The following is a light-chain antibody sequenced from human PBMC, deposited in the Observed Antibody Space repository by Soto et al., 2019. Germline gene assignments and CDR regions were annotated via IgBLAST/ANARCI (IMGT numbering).Light chain of an antibody. V-gene: IGLV2-14*01. J-gene: IGLJ1*01. Sequence: QSALTQPASVSGSPGQSITISCTGTSSDVGAYNYVSWYQHHPGKVPKLLIYEVTNRPSGVSDRFSGPKSGNTASLTISGLQAEDEADYYCSSKRDSSTLFVFGTGTKLTVL. CDR3: SSKRDSSTLFV. CDR1: SSDVGAYNY. CDR2: EVT.